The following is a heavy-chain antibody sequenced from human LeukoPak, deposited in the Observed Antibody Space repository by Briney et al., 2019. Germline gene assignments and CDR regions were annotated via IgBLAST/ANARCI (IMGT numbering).Heavy chain of an antibody. CDR1: GGSISSYY. J-gene: IGHJ4*02. V-gene: IGHV4-59*01. Sequence: PSETLSLTCTVSGGSISSYYWSWIRQPPGKGLEWIGYIYYSGSTNYNPSLKSRVTISVDTSKNQFSLKLSSVTAADTAVYYCAREVGATAFDYWGQGTLFTVSS. D-gene: IGHD1-26*01. CDR3: AREVGATAFDY. CDR2: IYYSGST.